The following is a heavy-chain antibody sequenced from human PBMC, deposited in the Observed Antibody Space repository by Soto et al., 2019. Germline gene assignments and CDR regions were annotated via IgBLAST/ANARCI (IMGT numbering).Heavy chain of an antibody. CDR3: ARLSLTNYGARWFDP. Sequence: QVQLQESGPGLGKPSQTLSLTCTVSGASISSGGYYWSWIRQHPGKGLEWIGELYYNGNTYYDPSLKSRVTISLGTSDNQFSLRLSSVTAADTAVYFCARLSLTNYGARWFDPWGQGTLVNVS. D-gene: IGHD4-17*01. CDR2: LYYNGNT. CDR1: GASISSGGYY. V-gene: IGHV4-31*03. J-gene: IGHJ5*02.